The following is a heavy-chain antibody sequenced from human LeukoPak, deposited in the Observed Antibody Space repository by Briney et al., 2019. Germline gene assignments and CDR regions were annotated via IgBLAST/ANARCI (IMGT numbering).Heavy chain of an antibody. CDR1: GYTFTGYY. V-gene: IGHV1-2*02. D-gene: IGHD3-22*01. J-gene: IGHJ4*02. CDR2: INPNSGGT. Sequence: ASVKVSCKASGYTFTGYYMHCVRQAPGQGLEWMVWINPNSGGTNYAQKFQGRVTMTRDTSISTAYMELSRLRSDDTAVYYCARSRRPPLSYDSSGLGSYWGQGTLVTVSS. CDR3: ARSRRPPLSYDSSGLGSY.